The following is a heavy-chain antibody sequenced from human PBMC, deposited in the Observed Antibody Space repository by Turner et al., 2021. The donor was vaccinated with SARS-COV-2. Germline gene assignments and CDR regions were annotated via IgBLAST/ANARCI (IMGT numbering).Heavy chain of an antibody. D-gene: IGHD2-8*02. CDR2: LSGTGSST. CDR3: AKGGTGNYGVSDY. Sequence: EVQLLESGGDLIQPGGALTSSCDASGCSFSSYAMNWVRPAPGKGLEWISALSGTGSSTFSADSVRGRFTISRDNYKTTLYLQMNSLRVDDTAIYYCAKGGTGNYGVSDYWGQGTLVTVSA. J-gene: IGHJ4*02. V-gene: IGHV3-23*01. CDR1: GCSFSSYA.